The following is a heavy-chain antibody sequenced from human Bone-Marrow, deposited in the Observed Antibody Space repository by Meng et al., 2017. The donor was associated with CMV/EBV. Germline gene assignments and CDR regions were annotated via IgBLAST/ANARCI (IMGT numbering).Heavy chain of an antibody. V-gene: IGHV3-74*01. D-gene: IGHD3-3*01. CDR3: AREYYDFWSGWKRNYYYYGMDV. Sequence: GGSLRLSCAASGFTFSSYWMHWVRQAPGKGLVWVSRINSDGSSTSYADSVKGRFTISRDNSKNTLYLQMNSLRAEDTAVYYCAREYYDFWSGWKRNYYYYGMDVWGQGTMVTVSS. CDR1: GFTFSSYW. J-gene: IGHJ6*02. CDR2: INSDGSST.